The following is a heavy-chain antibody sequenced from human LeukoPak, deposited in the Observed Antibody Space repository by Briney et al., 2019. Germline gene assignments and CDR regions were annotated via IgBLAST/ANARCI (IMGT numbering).Heavy chain of an antibody. Sequence: GGSLRLSCAASGFTFSSYAMTWVRQAPGKGLEWVSTISGGGGSTYYADSVKGRFTVSRDNSKDTLYLQMNSLRAEDTALYYCYCFGIFEIAYYWGQGTLVTVSS. CDR1: GFTFSSYA. D-gene: IGHD3-3*01. CDR3: YCFGIFEIAYY. J-gene: IGHJ4*02. CDR2: ISGGGGST. V-gene: IGHV3-23*01.